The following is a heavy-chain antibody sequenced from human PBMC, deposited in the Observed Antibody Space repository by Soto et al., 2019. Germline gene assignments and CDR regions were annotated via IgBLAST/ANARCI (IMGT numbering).Heavy chain of an antibody. D-gene: IGHD3-22*01. Sequence: ASVKVSCKASGYTFTSYDINWVRQATGQGLEWMGWMNPNSGNTGYAQKFQGRVTMTRNTSISTAYMELSSLRSEDTAVYYCARGPYYYDSSGYYYNYWGQRTLVTVSS. CDR1: GYTFTSYD. CDR3: ARGPYYYDSSGYYYNY. V-gene: IGHV1-8*01. CDR2: MNPNSGNT. J-gene: IGHJ4*02.